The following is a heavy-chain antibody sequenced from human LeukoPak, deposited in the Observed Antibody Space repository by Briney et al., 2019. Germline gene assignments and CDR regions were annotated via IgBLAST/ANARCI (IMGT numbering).Heavy chain of an antibody. Sequence: VASVKVSCKASGYTLIGYYIHWVRQAPGQGLEWMGWINPKSGGTNYAQKFQGRVTMTRDTSISTAYMELSRLRSDDTAVYHCARVTSGVSYYGFDPWGQGTLVTVSS. D-gene: IGHD3-22*01. J-gene: IGHJ5*02. CDR3: ARVTSGVSYYGFDP. CDR1: GYTLIGYY. V-gene: IGHV1-2*02. CDR2: INPKSGGT.